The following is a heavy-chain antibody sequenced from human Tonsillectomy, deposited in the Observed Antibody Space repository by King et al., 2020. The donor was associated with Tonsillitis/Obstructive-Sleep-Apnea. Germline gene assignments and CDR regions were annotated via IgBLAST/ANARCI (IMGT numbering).Heavy chain of an antibody. J-gene: IGHJ4*02. D-gene: IGHD1-14*01. Sequence: QLVQSGAEVKKPGESLRISCKGSGYTFTAFWIGWVRQMPGKGLEWMGLIYPLDSDTTYSPSFQGQVTISADESINTASLQWSSLQASDTAMYYCVRLPEGGRRNALHYWGQGTLVTVSS. CDR1: GYTFTAFW. V-gene: IGHV5-51*01. CDR2: IYPLDSDT. CDR3: VRLPEGGRRNALHY.